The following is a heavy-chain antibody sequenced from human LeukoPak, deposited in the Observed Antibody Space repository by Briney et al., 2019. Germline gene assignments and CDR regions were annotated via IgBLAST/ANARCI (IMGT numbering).Heavy chain of an antibody. Sequence: GESLKISCKGSGYSFTLYWIGWVRQMPGKGLEWMGIIYPGDSETRYGPSFQGQVTISADKSSRTAYLQWSSLKASDTAIYYCARLTTPARDGDWFDPWGQGTLVTVSS. D-gene: IGHD2-2*01. V-gene: IGHV5-51*01. CDR3: ARLTTPARDGDWFDP. CDR1: GYSFTLYW. CDR2: IYPGDSET. J-gene: IGHJ5*02.